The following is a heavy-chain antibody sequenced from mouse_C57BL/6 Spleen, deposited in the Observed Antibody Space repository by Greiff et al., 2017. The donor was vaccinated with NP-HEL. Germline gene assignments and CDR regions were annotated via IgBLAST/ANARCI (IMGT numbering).Heavy chain of an antibody. V-gene: IGHV1-4*01. Sequence: VQLQQSGAELARPGASVKMSCKASGYTFTSYTMHWVKQRPGQGLEWIGYINPSSGYTKYNQKFKDKATLTADKSSSTAYMQLSSLTSEDSAVYYCARWDEGYYGYFDVWGTGTTVTVSS. J-gene: IGHJ1*03. CDR3: ARWDEGYYGYFDV. CDR1: GYTFTSYT. CDR2: INPSSGYT. D-gene: IGHD2-3*01.